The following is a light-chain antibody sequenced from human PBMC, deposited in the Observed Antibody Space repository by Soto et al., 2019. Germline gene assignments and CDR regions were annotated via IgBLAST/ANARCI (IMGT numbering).Light chain of an antibody. V-gene: IGKV3-20*01. CDR3: QQFGRSPPIT. Sequence: IVLTQSPGTLSLYPGARATVSCRASQSLSSSYLAWYQQKPGQAPRLLIYGASRRATDIPDRFSGSGSGTDFTLTISRLEPDDFAVYYCQQFGRSPPITFGQGTRLAIK. J-gene: IGKJ5*01. CDR1: QSLSSSY. CDR2: GAS.